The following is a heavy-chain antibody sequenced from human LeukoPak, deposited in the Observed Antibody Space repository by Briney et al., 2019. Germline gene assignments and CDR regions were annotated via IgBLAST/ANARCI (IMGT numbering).Heavy chain of an antibody. Sequence: GGSLRLSCAASGITFSSYGMHWVRQAPGKGLEWVAVVWFDGSNKYYADSVKGRFTISRDNSKNTLYLQMNSLRAEDTAVYYCAREKGYSSSWYYAFDIWGQGTMVTVSS. CDR1: GITFSSYG. CDR3: AREKGYSSSWYYAFDI. V-gene: IGHV3-33*01. D-gene: IGHD6-13*01. CDR2: VWFDGSNK. J-gene: IGHJ3*02.